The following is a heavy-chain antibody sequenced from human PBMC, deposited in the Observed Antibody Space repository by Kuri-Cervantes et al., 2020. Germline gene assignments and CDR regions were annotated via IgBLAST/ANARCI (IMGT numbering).Heavy chain of an antibody. V-gene: IGHV4-4*07. CDR1: GGSISSYY. Sequence: SETLSLTCTVSGGSISSYYWSWIRQPAGKGLEWIGRIYTSGSTNYNPSLKSRVTISVDTSKNQFSLKLSSVTAADTAIYLCARGSRGQLVRVFDYWGQGTLVTVSS. CDR2: IYTSGST. CDR3: ARGSRGQLVRVFDY. J-gene: IGHJ4*02. D-gene: IGHD6-6*01.